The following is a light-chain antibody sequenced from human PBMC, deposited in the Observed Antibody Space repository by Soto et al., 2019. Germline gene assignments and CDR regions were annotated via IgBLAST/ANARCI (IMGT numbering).Light chain of an antibody. J-gene: IGKJ2*01. CDR1: QGISNF. CDR3: QKYYRAPYT. CDR2: AAS. V-gene: IGKV1-27*01. Sequence: DIQMTQSPSSLSASVGDTVTITCRASQGISNFLAWYQQRPGTVPRFLIYAASTLHSGVPSPFRGSGPGTHFTLTITSLQPEDFPPYYCQKYYRAPYTFGQKTKLQIK.